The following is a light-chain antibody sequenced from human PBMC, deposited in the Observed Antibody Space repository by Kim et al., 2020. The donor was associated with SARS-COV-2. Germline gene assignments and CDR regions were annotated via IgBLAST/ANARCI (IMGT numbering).Light chain of an antibody. CDR2: GAA. Sequence: SPGERATLSCRASQTLSSTYLAWYQQKVGQAPRLLIYGAASRATGIPDRFSGSGSGTEFTLTISRLEPEDFAVYYCQQYDKAPRTFGQGTKVDIK. V-gene: IGKV3-20*01. J-gene: IGKJ1*01. CDR1: QTLSSTY. CDR3: QQYDKAPRT.